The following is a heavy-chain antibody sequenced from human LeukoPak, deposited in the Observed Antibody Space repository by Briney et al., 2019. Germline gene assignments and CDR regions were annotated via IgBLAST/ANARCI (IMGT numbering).Heavy chain of an antibody. CDR3: ARFRLYCSSTSCSPYYFDY. D-gene: IGHD2-2*01. Sequence: ASVKVSCKASGFTFTNYYMHWVRQAPGQGLEWMGMINPSGGSTSYAQEFQGRLTMTRDTSTSTVYMELSSLRSEDTALYYCARFRLYCSSTSCSPYYFDYWGQGTLVTVSS. CDR1: GFTFTNYY. J-gene: IGHJ4*02. CDR2: INPSGGST. V-gene: IGHV1-46*01.